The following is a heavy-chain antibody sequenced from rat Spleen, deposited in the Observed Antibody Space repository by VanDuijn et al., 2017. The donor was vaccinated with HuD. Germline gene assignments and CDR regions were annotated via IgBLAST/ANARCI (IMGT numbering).Heavy chain of an antibody. CDR2: MWSSGNT. D-gene: IGHD1-9*01. V-gene: IGHV2-32*01. CDR1: GFSLTSYN. Sequence: QVQLKESGPGLVQPSQTLSLTCTVAGFSLTSYNVHWVRQPPGKGLEGMGVMWSSGNTAYNSALKSRLSISRDISKNQVFLRMNSLQIEDTAIYFCTKDYYGYNFDYWGQGVMVTVSS. J-gene: IGHJ2*01. CDR3: TKDYYGYNFDY.